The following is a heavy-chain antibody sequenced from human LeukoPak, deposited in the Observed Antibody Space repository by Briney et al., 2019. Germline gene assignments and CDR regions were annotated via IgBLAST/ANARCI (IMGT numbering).Heavy chain of an antibody. V-gene: IGHV4-39*07. Sequence: KPSETLSLTCTVSGGSISSSNYYWGWIRQSPGKGLEWIGSIYYSGSTYDNPSLKSRITVSVDTSKNQFSLKLSSVTAADTAVYYCARARSDTIRWSDWLLPYYFDYWGQGTLVTVSS. CDR3: ARARSDTIRWSDWLLPYYFDY. J-gene: IGHJ4*02. CDR1: GGSISSSNYY. CDR2: IYYSGST. D-gene: IGHD3-9*01.